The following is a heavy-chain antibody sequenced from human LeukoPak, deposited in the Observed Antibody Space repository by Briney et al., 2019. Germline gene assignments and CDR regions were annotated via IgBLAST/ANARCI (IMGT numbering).Heavy chain of an antibody. D-gene: IGHD4-23*01. J-gene: IGHJ4*02. CDR2: IWYDGSDK. V-gene: IGHV3-30*02. CDR1: GFAFSSYG. CDR3: ACDYGGNSGVDY. Sequence: GGSLRLSCAASGFAFSSYGMNWVRQAPGKGLEWVAFIWYDGSDKYYADSVKGQFTISRDNSKNTLYLQMNSLRAEDTAVYYCACDYGGNSGVDYWGQGTLVTVSS.